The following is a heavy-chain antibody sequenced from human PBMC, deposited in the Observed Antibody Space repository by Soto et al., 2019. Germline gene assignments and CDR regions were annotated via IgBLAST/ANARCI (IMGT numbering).Heavy chain of an antibody. CDR1: GFTFSSYD. Sequence: EVQLVESGGGLVQPGGSLRLSCAASGFTFSSYDMHWVRQATGKGLEWVSAIGTAGDTYYPGSVKGRFTISRENAKNSLYLRMNSLRAGDTAVYYCARGLRGRNFDYWGQGTLVTVSS. V-gene: IGHV3-13*01. CDR2: IGTAGDT. CDR3: ARGLRGRNFDY. J-gene: IGHJ4*02. D-gene: IGHD3-10*01.